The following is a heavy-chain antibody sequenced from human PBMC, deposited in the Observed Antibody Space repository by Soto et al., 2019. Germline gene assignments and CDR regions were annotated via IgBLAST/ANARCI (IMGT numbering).Heavy chain of an antibody. Sequence: GGSLRLSCAASGFTFSSYGMHWVRQAPGKGLEWVAVIWYDGSNKYYADSVKGRFTISRDNSKNTLYLQMNSLRAEDTAVYYCARDSGSWSYNWFDPWGQGTLVTVSS. J-gene: IGHJ5*02. CDR2: IWYDGSNK. V-gene: IGHV3-33*01. CDR3: ARDSGSWSYNWFDP. D-gene: IGHD3-10*01. CDR1: GFTFSSYG.